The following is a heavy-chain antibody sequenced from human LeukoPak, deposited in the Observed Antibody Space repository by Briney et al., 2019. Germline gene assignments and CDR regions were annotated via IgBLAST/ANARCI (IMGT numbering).Heavy chain of an antibody. V-gene: IGHV1-2*02. D-gene: IGHD6-19*01. CDR1: GYTFTGYY. J-gene: IGHJ5*02. CDR2: INPNSGGT. Sequence: ASVKVSCKASGYTFTGYYMHWVRQAPGQGLEWMGWINPNSGGTNYAQKFQGRVTMTRDTSISTADMELSRLRSDDTAVYYCARDTSAKWAGSNPWGQGTLVTVSS. CDR3: ARDTSAKWAGSNP.